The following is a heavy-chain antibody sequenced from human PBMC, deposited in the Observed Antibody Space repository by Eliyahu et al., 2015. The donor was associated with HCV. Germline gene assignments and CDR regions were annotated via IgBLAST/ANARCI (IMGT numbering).Heavy chain of an antibody. CDR3: ARDFRSGGIRGWSRRGNWFDP. CDR1: GYTFTSYD. J-gene: IGHJ5*02. CDR2: MNPNSGNT. D-gene: IGHD3-3*01. Sequence: QVQLVQSGAEVKKPGASVKVSCKASGYTFTSYDINWVRQATGQGLGWMGWMNPNSGNTGYAQKFQGRVTMTRNTSISTAYMELSSLRSEDTAVYYCARDFRSGGIRGWSRRGNWFDPWGQGTLVTVSS. V-gene: IGHV1-8*01.